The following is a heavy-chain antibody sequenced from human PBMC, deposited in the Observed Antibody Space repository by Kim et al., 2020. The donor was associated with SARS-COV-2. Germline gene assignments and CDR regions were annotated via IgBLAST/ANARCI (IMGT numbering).Heavy chain of an antibody. J-gene: IGHJ6*01. CDR1: GGSISSYY. CDR3: ARELSGRDPYYYYGMDV. Sequence: SETLSLTCTVSGGSISSYYWSWIRQPPGKGLEWIGYIYYSGSTNYNPSLKSRVTISVDTSKNQFSLKLSSVTAADTALYYCARELSGRDPYYYYGMDVWG. V-gene: IGHV4-59*13. D-gene: IGHD3-10*01. CDR2: IYYSGST.